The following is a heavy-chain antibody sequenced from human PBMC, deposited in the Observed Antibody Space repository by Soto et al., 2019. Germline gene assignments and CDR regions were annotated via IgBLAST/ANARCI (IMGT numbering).Heavy chain of an antibody. CDR2: LSYDGDKE. D-gene: IGHD6-19*01. CDR1: GFSFSDYG. Sequence: QVQLEESGGNVVQPGRSLRLSCAASGFSFSDYGMHWVRQAPGEGLESVALLSYDGDKEYYADSVKGRFTISRDNSKNTVFLQMNSLRPEDTAGYYCGKDLMGEQWLGVMHYWGQGTLVTVSS. CDR3: GKDLMGEQWLGVMHY. V-gene: IGHV3-30*18. J-gene: IGHJ4*02.